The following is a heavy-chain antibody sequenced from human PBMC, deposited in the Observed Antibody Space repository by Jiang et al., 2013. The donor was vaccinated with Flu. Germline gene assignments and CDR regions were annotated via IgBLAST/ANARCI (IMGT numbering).Heavy chain of an antibody. CDR1: GFTFSSYA. D-gene: IGHD2-8*01. V-gene: IGHV3-30-3*01. Sequence: GGVVQPGRSLRLSCAASGFTFSSYAMHWVRQAPGKGLEWVAVISYDGSNKYYADSVKGRFTISRDNSKNTLYLQMNSLRAEDTAVYYCARDDVHCTNGVCYPGTLDYWGQGTLVTVSS. CDR2: ISYDGSNK. J-gene: IGHJ4*02. CDR3: ARDDVHCTNGVCYPGTLDY.